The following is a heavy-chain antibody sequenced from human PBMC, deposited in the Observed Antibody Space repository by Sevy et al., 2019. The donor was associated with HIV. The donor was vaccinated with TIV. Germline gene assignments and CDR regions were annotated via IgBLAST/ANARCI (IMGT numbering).Heavy chain of an antibody. CDR2: IYYSGRT. Sequence: SETLSLTCTVSGGSISSGGYYWSWIRQHPGKGMEWIGYIYYSGRTYYNPSLKSRVTISVDTSKNQFSLKLSSVTAADTAVYYCAREGIGYCSGGSCYSTYYFGMDVWGQGTTVTVSS. CDR3: AREGIGYCSGGSCYSTYYFGMDV. CDR1: GGSISSGGYY. D-gene: IGHD2-15*01. V-gene: IGHV4-31*03. J-gene: IGHJ6*02.